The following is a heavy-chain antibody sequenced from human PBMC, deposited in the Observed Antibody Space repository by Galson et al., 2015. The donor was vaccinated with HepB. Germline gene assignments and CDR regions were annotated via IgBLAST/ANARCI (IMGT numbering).Heavy chain of an antibody. J-gene: IGHJ6*02. CDR2: ISYDGRTE. CDR3: ARDLGLLTYYYGMDV. V-gene: IGHV3-30*03. Sequence: SLRLSCAASGFTFSSFGMHWVRQAPGKGLEWVALISYDGRTEYYTDSVKGRFTISRDNSENTLFLQMNSLRAEDTAIYSCARDLGLLTYYYGMDVWGQGTTVTVSS. CDR1: GFTFSSFG. D-gene: IGHD4/OR15-4a*01.